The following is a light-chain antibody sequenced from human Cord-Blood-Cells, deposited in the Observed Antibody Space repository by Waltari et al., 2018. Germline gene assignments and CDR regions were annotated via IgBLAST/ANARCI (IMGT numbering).Light chain of an antibody. V-gene: IGKV1-5*03. CDR2: KAS. J-gene: IGKJ2*01. Sequence: DIQMTQSPSPLSASVGDRVTITCRVSQSISSWLAWYQQKPGKAPKLLIYKASSLESGVPSRFSGSGSGTEFTLTISSLQPDDFATYYCQQYNSYPYTFGQGTKLEIK. CDR1: QSISSW. CDR3: QQYNSYPYT.